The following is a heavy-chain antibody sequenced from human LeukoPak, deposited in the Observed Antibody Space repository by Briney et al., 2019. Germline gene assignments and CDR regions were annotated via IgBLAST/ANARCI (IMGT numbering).Heavy chain of an antibody. CDR1: GFALKDYY. V-gene: IGHV3-11*04. CDR2: ISSSSRMV. Sequence: GGSLRLSCGGSGFALKDYYVNWLRQAPGEGLEWIAYISSSSRMVNYADSVKGRFTVSRDYAKNSVYLEMTSLRGEDTAVYFCARVHNTIYWGQGILVSVSS. J-gene: IGHJ4*02. CDR3: ARVHNTIY. D-gene: IGHD5-24*01.